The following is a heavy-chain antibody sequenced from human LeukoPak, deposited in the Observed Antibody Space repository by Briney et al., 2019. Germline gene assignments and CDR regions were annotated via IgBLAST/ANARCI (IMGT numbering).Heavy chain of an antibody. Sequence: SQTLSLTCAVSGDSISNGGYSWSWIRRPPGKGLDWIGYIHYSGNTHFDPSFKSRVTISIDTSKNHFSLELTSVTAADTAVYYCASGPYCGGDCYRFPFDYWGQGTLVIVSS. V-gene: IGHV4-30-2*01. CDR2: IHYSGNT. CDR3: ASGPYCGGDCYRFPFDY. J-gene: IGHJ4*02. D-gene: IGHD2-21*02. CDR1: GDSISNGGYS.